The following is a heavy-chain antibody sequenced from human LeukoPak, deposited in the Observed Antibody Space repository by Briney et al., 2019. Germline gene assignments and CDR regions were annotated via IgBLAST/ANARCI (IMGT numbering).Heavy chain of an antibody. D-gene: IGHD3-9*01. J-gene: IGHJ6*02. Sequence: GESLKISCKGSGYSFTSYWIGWVRQMPGKGLEWMGIIYPGDSDTRYSPSFQGQVTISADKSISTAYLQWSSLKASDTAMYYCATQGVLRYFDWANYGMDVWGQGATVTVSS. CDR2: IYPGDSDT. V-gene: IGHV5-51*01. CDR1: GYSFTSYW. CDR3: ATQGVLRYFDWANYGMDV.